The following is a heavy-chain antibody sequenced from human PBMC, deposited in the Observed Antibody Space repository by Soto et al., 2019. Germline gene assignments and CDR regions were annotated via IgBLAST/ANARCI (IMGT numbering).Heavy chain of an antibody. D-gene: IGHD1-26*01. CDR1: GYSFSSYR. Sequence: QVQLVQSGPEVKQPGASVKVSCKAFGYSFSSYRITWVRQAPGQGLEWMGWISDHSGNTQYAQKVQGRVTLTTDASTNTDYMGIRSLTYADAAVYYGARDLSAGATAYCGQGSLATAPS. V-gene: IGHV1-18*01. CDR3: ARDLSAGATAY. CDR2: ISDHSGNT. J-gene: IGHJ4*02.